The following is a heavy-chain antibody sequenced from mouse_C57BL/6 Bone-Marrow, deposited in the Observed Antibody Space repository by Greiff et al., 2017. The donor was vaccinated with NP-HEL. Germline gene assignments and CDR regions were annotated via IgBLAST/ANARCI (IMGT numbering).Heavy chain of an antibody. J-gene: IGHJ3*01. CDR1: GYTFTGYW. Sequence: QVQLQQSGAELMKPGASVKLSCKATGYTFTGYWIEWVKQRPGHGLEWIGEILPGSGSTNYNEKFKGKATFTADTSSNTAYMQLSSLTTEDSSIFYGSRRRGLRREAWFAYWGQGTLVTVSA. V-gene: IGHV1-9*01. CDR2: ILPGSGST. D-gene: IGHD2-2*01. CDR3: SRRRGLRREAWFAY.